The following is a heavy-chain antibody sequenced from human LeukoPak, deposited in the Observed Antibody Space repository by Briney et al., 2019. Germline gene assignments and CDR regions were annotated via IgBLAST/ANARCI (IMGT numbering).Heavy chain of an antibody. CDR3: ARVKGGDYYDSSGYNY. V-gene: IGHV4-59*12. D-gene: IGHD3-22*01. CDR2: IYYSGST. Sequence: PSETLSLTCTVSGGSISSYYWSWIRQPPGKGLEWIGYIYYSGSTNYNPSLKSRVTISVDKSKNQFSLKLSSVAAADTAVYYCARVKGGDYYDSSGYNYWGQGTLVTVSS. CDR1: GGSISSYY. J-gene: IGHJ4*02.